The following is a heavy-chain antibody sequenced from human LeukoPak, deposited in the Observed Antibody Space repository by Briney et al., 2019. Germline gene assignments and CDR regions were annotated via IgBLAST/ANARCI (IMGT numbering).Heavy chain of an antibody. J-gene: IGHJ4*02. V-gene: IGHV3-30-3*01. Sequence: GGSLRLSCAAPGFTFSSYAMHWVRQAPGKGLEWVAFISYDGSNKYYADSVKGRFTISRDNSKNALYLQMNSLRAEDTAVYYCAREADCSGGSCYSGFDYWAQGILVIVSS. CDR1: GFTFSSYA. CDR2: ISYDGSNK. CDR3: AREADCSGGSCYSGFDY. D-gene: IGHD2-15*01.